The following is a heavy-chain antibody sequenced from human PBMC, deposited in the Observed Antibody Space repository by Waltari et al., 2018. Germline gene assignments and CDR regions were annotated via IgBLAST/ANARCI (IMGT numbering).Heavy chain of an antibody. CDR2: INYDGSQK. CDR3: AKSRGFEY. D-gene: IGHD2-2*01. Sequence: DVQLVESGGGLVQPGGSLRLSCGASEFTFSRYWMSWVRQTPGKGLQWVANINYDGSQKYYVDSVKGRFTISRDNAKNSVYLQMNSLRVEDTAVYYCAKSRGFEYWGQGALITVSS. J-gene: IGHJ4*02. V-gene: IGHV3-7*01. CDR1: EFTFSRYW.